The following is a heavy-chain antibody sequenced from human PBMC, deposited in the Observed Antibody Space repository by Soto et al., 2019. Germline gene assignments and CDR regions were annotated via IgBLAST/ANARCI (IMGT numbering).Heavy chain of an antibody. CDR3: AKPSTNVLRFLEWLSESGGGMDV. V-gene: IGHV3-23*01. CDR2: ISGSGGST. CDR1: GFTFSSYA. D-gene: IGHD3-3*01. J-gene: IGHJ6*02. Sequence: GGSMKISCAASGFTFSSYAMSWVRKDPGKGLEWVSAISGSGGSTYYADSVKGRFTISRDNSKNTLYLQMNSLRAEDTAVYYCAKPSTNVLRFLEWLSESGGGMDVWGQGTTVTVSS.